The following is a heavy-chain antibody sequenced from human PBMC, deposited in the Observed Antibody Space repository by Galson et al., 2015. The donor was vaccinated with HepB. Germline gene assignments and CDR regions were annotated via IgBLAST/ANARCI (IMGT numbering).Heavy chain of an antibody. CDR1: GGTFSSYT. Sequence: SVKVSCKASGGTFSSYTISWVRQAPGQGLEWMGRIIPILGIANYAQKFQGRVTITADKSTSTAYMELSSLRSEDTAVYYCARGGAAGKNEWVYFDYWGQGTLVTVSS. CDR3: ARGGAAGKNEWVYFDY. V-gene: IGHV1-69*02. J-gene: IGHJ4*02. D-gene: IGHD6-13*01. CDR2: IIPILGIA.